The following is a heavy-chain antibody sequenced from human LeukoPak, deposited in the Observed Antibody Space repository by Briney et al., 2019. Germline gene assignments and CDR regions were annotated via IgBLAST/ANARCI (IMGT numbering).Heavy chain of an antibody. J-gene: IGHJ3*02. V-gene: IGHV3-15*01. CDR2: IKNKIASGTT. Sequence: GGSLRLSCAASGFTFSNAWMNWVRQAPGKGLEWVGRIKNKIASGTTDYAAPVKGRFTISRDESKITLFLQMNSLKTEDTAMYYCTTIDAFDIWGQGTMVTVS. CDR1: GFTFSNAW. CDR3: TTIDAFDI.